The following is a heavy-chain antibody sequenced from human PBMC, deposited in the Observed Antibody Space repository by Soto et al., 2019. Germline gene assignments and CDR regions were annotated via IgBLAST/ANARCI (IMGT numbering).Heavy chain of an antibody. CDR1: GFTFSSYA. CDR3: ARSPPPPIYGDYWYFVL. Sequence: QVQLVESGGGVVQPGRSLRLSCAASGFTFSSYAMHWVRQAPGKGLEWVAVISYDGSNKYYADSVKGRFTISRDNSKNTLYLQMNSLRAEDTAVYYCARSPPPPIYGDYWYFVLWGRGTLVTVSS. J-gene: IGHJ2*01. D-gene: IGHD4-17*01. CDR2: ISYDGSNK. V-gene: IGHV3-30-3*01.